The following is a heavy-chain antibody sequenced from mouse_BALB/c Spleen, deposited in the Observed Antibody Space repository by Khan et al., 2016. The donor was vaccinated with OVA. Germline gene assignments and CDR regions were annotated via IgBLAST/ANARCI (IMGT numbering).Heavy chain of an antibody. D-gene: IGHD1-1*01. CDR2: INPSTDYT. Sequence: QVQLQQSGAELAKPGASVKMSCKASGYTFTNYWMHWVKQRPGRGLEWIGYINPSTDYTEYNQKFKDKATLTADKSSSTAYMQLTSLTSEDSALYYCVNHGSSSAWFTYWGQGTLVTVSA. CDR3: VNHGSSSAWFTY. J-gene: IGHJ3*01. CDR1: GYTFTNYW. V-gene: IGHV1-7*01.